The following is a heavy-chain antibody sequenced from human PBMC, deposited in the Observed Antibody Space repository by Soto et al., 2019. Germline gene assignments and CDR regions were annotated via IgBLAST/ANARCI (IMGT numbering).Heavy chain of an antibody. CDR1: GGSISSSSFH. CDR3: ARRERAAGTDWWFDP. CDR2: IYYSGSP. J-gene: IGHJ5*02. D-gene: IGHD6-13*01. V-gene: IGHV4-39*01. Sequence: SETLSLTCTVSGGSISSSSFHWGWIRQPPGKGLEWIGSIYYSGSPFYSPSLKSGFTISVDSSKTHFSLILSSVTAADTAVYYCARRERAAGTDWWFDPWGQGTLVTVSS.